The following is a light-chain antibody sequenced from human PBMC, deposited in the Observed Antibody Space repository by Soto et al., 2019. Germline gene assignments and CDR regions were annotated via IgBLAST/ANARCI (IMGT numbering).Light chain of an antibody. V-gene: IGKV3-11*01. J-gene: IGKJ4*01. CDR3: HQRSNWPYLT. Sequence: EIVLTQSPDTLSLSPGERATLSCRASQSVSGYLGWYQQKPGQAPRLLIYDASNRAYGVPARFRGSGSGTNFTLTIASIEPDDFAVYYCHQRSNWPYLTFGGGTRV. CDR2: DAS. CDR1: QSVSGY.